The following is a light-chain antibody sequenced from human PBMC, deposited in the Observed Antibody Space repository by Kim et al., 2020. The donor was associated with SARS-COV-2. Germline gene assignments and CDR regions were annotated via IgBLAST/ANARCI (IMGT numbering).Light chain of an antibody. J-gene: IGLJ1*01. CDR3: TSHVVGVKFV. CDR2: EVN. Sequence: GQSGTRCCTWTSRDIGTNNFVSWYQQHPSDAPKPTNYEVNTRTSGAPDRFSGSKSGNATSLTVTGLQAEDEAGYYCTSHVVGVKFVFGTGTKVTVL. V-gene: IGLV2-8*01. CDR1: SRDIGTNNF.